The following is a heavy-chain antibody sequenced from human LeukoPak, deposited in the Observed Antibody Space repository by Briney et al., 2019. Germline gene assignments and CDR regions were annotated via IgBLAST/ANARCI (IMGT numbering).Heavy chain of an antibody. J-gene: IGHJ3*02. CDR2: INPNSGGT. D-gene: IGHD2-2*01. CDR1: GYTFTGYY. Sequence: GASVKVSCKASGYTFTGYYMHWVRQAPGQGLEWMGRINPNSGGTNYAQKFQGRVTMTRDTSISTAYMELSRLRSDDTAVYYCARFYCSSTSCSGAFDIWGQGTMVTVSS. V-gene: IGHV1-2*06. CDR3: ARFYCSSTSCSGAFDI.